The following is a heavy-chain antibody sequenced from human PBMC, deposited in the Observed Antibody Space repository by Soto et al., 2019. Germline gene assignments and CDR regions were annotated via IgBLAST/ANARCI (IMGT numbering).Heavy chain of an antibody. CDR2: LSYDGSNK. CDR3: AREKLWFGELSTTGYGMDV. Sequence: PGGSLRLSCAASEFSFSSYAMHWVRQAPGKGLEWVAVLSYDGSNKYYADSVKGRFTISRDNSKNTLYLQMNSLRAEDTAVYYCAREKLWFGELSTTGYGMDVCGQGTTVTVSS. J-gene: IGHJ6*02. V-gene: IGHV3-30*03. CDR1: EFSFSSYA. D-gene: IGHD3-10*01.